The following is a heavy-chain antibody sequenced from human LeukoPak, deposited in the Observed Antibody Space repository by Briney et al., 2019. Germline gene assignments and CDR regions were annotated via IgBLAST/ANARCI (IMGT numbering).Heavy chain of an antibody. V-gene: IGHV3-23*01. CDR2: ISGGGGST. CDR3: AKGGKWDVTPFDY. D-gene: IGHD1-26*01. J-gene: IGHJ4*02. Sequence: GGSLRLSCATSGFTFTSYSMNWVRQAPGKGLEWVSTISGGGGSTYYADSVKGRFTISRDNSKNTLYLQVNSLRAEDTAVYYCAKGGKWDVTPFDYWGQGTLVTVSS. CDR1: GFTFTSYS.